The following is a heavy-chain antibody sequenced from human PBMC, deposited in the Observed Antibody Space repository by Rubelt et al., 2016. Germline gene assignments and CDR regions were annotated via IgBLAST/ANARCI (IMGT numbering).Heavy chain of an antibody. V-gene: IGHV3-74*01. D-gene: IGHD4/OR15-4a*01. Sequence: EVQLVESGGGLVQPGGSLRLSCAASGSSFSTSWMHWVSHVPGKGLVWVSRINSDGSSTTNADSVKGRFTIIRDNGRNMVFLQMSSLRVEDTAVYYCARDWYGAIDWWGQGTLATVSA. CDR3: ARDWYGAIDW. CDR1: GSSFSTSW. CDR2: INSDGSST. J-gene: IGHJ4*02.